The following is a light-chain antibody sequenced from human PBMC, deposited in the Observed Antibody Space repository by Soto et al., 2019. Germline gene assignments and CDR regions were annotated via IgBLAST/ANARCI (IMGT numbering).Light chain of an antibody. Sequence: SYELTQPPSVSVSPGQTASITCSGDKLGDKYACWYQQKPGQSPVLVIYQDTKLPSGIPERFSGSNSGNTATLTISGTQAMDEADYSCQAWDSSTVVFGGGTKLTVL. CDR1: KLGDKY. CDR2: QDT. V-gene: IGLV3-1*01. J-gene: IGLJ2*01. CDR3: QAWDSSTVV.